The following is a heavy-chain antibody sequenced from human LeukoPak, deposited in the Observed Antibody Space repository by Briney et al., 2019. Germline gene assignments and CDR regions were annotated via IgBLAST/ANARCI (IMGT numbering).Heavy chain of an antibody. V-gene: IGHV3-23*01. D-gene: IGHD6-19*01. CDR2: ISCSGGTT. J-gene: IGHJ4*02. Sequence: SSISCSGGTTYYPYSVKGGFTISRENSKKTLYLQMNRVRADATAVYYSAKKRYSSGWYFDCWGQGTLVTVSS. CDR3: AKKRYSSGWYFDC.